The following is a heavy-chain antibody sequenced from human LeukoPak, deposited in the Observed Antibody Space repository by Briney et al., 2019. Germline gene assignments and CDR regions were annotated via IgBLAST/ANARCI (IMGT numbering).Heavy chain of an antibody. CDR3: ARRHVRGYSYGFGY. J-gene: IGHJ4*02. CDR2: ISSTSSYI. Sequence: GGSLRLSCAASGFTFSGYRMNWVRQAPGKGLEWVSSISSTSSYIYYADSVKGRFTISRDNAKNSLYLQMNSLGAEDTAVYYCARRHVRGYSYGFGYWGQGSLVTVSS. V-gene: IGHV3-21*01. CDR1: GFTFSGYR. D-gene: IGHD5-18*01.